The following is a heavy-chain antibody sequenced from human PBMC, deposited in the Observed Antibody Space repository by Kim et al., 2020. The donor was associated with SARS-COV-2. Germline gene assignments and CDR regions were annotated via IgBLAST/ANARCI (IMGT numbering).Heavy chain of an antibody. Sequence: ASVKVSCKASGYTLSHYLMHWVRQAPGQRLEWMGWINGGNGDTNYSQKFQGRNIITRDTSASTAYMELSSRGSEDTALYYCAREDEYSYGSTGMDVWGQGTTVTVS. CDR1: GYTLSHYL. D-gene: IGHD5-18*01. V-gene: IGHV1-3*01. CDR3: AREDEYSYGSTGMDV. CDR2: INGGNGDT. J-gene: IGHJ6*02.